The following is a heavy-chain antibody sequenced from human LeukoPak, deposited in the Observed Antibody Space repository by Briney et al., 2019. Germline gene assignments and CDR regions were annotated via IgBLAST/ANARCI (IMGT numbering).Heavy chain of an antibody. CDR2: ISSRAATI. V-gene: IGHV3-48*03. CDR1: GFTLSSFE. CDR3: ARVGALSSSWLLY. Sequence: GGSLRLSCSASGFTLSSFEMNWVRQAPGKGLEWVSSISSRAATIYYTDSVKGRFTISRDNAKNSLYLQMNSLRAEDTAVYYCARVGALSSSWLLYWGQGTLVTVSS. J-gene: IGHJ4*02. D-gene: IGHD6-13*01.